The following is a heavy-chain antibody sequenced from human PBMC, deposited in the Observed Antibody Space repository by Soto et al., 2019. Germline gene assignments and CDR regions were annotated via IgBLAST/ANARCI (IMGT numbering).Heavy chain of an antibody. CDR1: GFTFSSYA. D-gene: IGHD6-13*01. CDR3: ARAESSRFPGYGMDV. CDR2: ISYDGSNK. J-gene: IGHJ6*02. V-gene: IGHV3-30-3*01. Sequence: QVQLVESGGGVVQPGRSLRLSCAASGFTFSSYAMHWVRQAPGKGLEWVAVISYDGSNKYYADSVKGRFTISRDNSKNQLYLQMNSLRAEDTAVYYCARAESSRFPGYGMDVWGQGTTVTVSS.